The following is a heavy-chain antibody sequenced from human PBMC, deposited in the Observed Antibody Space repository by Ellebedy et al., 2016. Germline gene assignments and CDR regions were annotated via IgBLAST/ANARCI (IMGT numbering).Heavy chain of an antibody. V-gene: IGHV4-59*13. CDR2: IYYSGST. Sequence: SETLSLXXTVSGGSISSYYWSWIRQPPGKGLEWIGYIYYSGSTNYNPSLKSRVTISVDTSKNQFSLKLSSVTAADTAVYYCARAPLGYYMDVWGKGTTVTVSS. J-gene: IGHJ6*03. CDR3: ARAPLGYYMDV. CDR1: GGSISSYY.